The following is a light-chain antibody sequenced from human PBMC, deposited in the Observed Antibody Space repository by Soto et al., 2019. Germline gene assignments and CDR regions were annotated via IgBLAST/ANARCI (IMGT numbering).Light chain of an antibody. Sequence: ETVMTQSAATLSVSPGERATLSCRASQSVSSNLAWYQQKPGQAPRLLIYGASTRVTGIPARFSGSGSGTEFTLTISSLQFEDFAVYYCQQYNNWPRTFGQGTKVEIK. J-gene: IGKJ1*01. CDR1: QSVSSN. V-gene: IGKV3-15*01. CDR2: GAS. CDR3: QQYNNWPRT.